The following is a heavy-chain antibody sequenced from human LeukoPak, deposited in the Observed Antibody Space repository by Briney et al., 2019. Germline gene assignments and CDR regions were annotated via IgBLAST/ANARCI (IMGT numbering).Heavy chain of an antibody. CDR1: GGTFSSYA. D-gene: IGHD5-24*01. Sequence: ASVKVSCKASGGTFSSYAISWVRQAPRQGLEWMGGIIPIFGTANYAQKFQGRVTITTDESTSTAYMELSSLRSEDTAVYYCATRWLQPAFDIWGQGTMVTVSS. CDR2: IIPIFGTA. CDR3: ATRWLQPAFDI. V-gene: IGHV1-69*05. J-gene: IGHJ3*02.